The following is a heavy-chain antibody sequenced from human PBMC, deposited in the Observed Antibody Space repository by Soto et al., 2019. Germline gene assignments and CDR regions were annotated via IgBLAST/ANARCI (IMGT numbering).Heavy chain of an antibody. V-gene: IGHV1-18*01. CDR1: GYAFTTYG. CDR2: ISAHNGNT. Sequence: QVHLVQSGAEVKKPGASVKVSCKGSGYAFTTYGITWVRQAPGQGLEWMGWISAHNGNTNYAQKIQGRVTVSRDTSTSTAYMELRSLRSDDTAVYYCARGRYGDYWGQGPLVTVSS. CDR3: ARGRYGDY. J-gene: IGHJ4*02. D-gene: IGHD1-1*01.